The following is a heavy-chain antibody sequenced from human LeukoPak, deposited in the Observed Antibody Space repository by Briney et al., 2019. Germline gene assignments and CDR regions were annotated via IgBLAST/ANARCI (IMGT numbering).Heavy chain of an antibody. V-gene: IGHV1-3*01. Sequence: GASVMVSCKASGYTFTSYAMHWVRQAPGQRVEWMGWINAGNGNTKYSQKFQGRVTITRDTSASTAYMELSSLRSEDTAVYYCARGGPYCTNGVCVTDYFDYWGQGTPVTVSS. CDR2: INAGNGNT. D-gene: IGHD2-8*01. CDR1: GYTFTSYA. CDR3: ARGGPYCTNGVCVTDYFDY. J-gene: IGHJ4*02.